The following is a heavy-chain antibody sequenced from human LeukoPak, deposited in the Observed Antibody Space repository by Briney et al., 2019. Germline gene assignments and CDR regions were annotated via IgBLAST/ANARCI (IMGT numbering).Heavy chain of an antibody. V-gene: IGHV3-13*01. D-gene: IGHD6-13*01. J-gene: IGHJ4*02. CDR2: IGTAGDT. CDR3: ARANGPGSWYVDY. Sequence: QSGGSLRLSCAASGFTFSSYDMHWVRQATGKGLEWVSAIGTAGDTYYPGSVKGRFTISRENAKNSLYLQMNSLRAGDTAVYYCARANGPGSWYVDYWGQGALVTVSS. CDR1: GFTFSSYD.